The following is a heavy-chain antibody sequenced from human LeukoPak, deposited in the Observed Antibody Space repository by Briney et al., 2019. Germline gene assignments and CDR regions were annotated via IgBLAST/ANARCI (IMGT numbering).Heavy chain of an antibody. Sequence: SETLSLTCAVYGGSFSGYYWSWIRQPPGKGLEWIGEINHSGSTNYNPSLKSRVTISVDTSKNQFSLRLSSVTAADTAVYYCASERRYSSGRWDYYFDYWGQGTLVTVSS. CDR1: GGSFSGYY. D-gene: IGHD6-19*01. J-gene: IGHJ4*02. CDR3: ASERRYSSGRWDYYFDY. CDR2: INHSGST. V-gene: IGHV4-34*01.